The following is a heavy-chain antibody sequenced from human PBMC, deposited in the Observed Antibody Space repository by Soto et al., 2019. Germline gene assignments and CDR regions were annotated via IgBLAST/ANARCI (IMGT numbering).Heavy chain of an antibody. V-gene: IGHV3-7*03. Sequence: PGGSLRLSCAASGFTFSSSWMHWVCQAPEKGLQWVADIKCDGSDEYYVVSVKGRLTISRDNAKKSLYLQENSLRPEDMTVYFCVRDDFWSDYYISFYYYGMDVCGQGTTVTVSS. CDR1: GFTFSSSW. CDR3: VRDDFWSDYYISFYYYGMDV. CDR2: IKCDGSDE. J-gene: IGHJ6*02. D-gene: IGHD3-3*01.